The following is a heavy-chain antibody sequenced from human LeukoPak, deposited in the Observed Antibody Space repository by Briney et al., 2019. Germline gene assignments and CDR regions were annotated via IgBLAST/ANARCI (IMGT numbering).Heavy chain of an antibody. CDR3: ARGRWLQHFDY. CDR1: GFAFSSYA. J-gene: IGHJ4*02. D-gene: IGHD5-24*01. V-gene: IGHV3-64*01. Sequence: GGSLRLSCGASGFAFSSYAIHWVRQAPGKGLEYVSAISSNGGSTYYANSVKGRFTISRDNSKNTLYLQMGSLRAEDMAVYYCARGRWLQHFDYWGQGTLVTVSS. CDR2: ISSNGGST.